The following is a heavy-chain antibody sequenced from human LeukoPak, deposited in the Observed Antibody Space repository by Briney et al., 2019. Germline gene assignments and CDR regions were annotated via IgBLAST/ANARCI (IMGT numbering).Heavy chain of an antibody. CDR1: GGSISSYY. Sequence: SETLSLTCTVSGGSISSYYWSCIRQPPGKGLEWIGYIYYSGSTNYNPSLKSRVTISVDTSKNQFSLKLSSVTAADTAVYYCARVIDLPPKDYFDYWGQGTLVTVSS. V-gene: IGHV4-59*01. CDR3: ARVIDLPPKDYFDY. CDR2: IYYSGST. J-gene: IGHJ4*02.